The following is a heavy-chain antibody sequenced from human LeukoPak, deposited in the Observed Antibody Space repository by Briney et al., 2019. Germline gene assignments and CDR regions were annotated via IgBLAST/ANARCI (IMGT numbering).Heavy chain of an antibody. V-gene: IGHV3-30*02. J-gene: IGHJ4*02. D-gene: IGHD6-19*01. CDR3: AKDDSSGLDY. CDR2: IRYDGSNK. CDR1: GFIFSNYG. Sequence: GGSLRLSCAASGFIFSNYGIHWVRQAPGKGLEWVAFIRYDGSNKNYVDSVKGRFTISRDNSKNTLYLQMNSLRPEETAVYYCAKDDSSGLDYWGQGTLVTVSS.